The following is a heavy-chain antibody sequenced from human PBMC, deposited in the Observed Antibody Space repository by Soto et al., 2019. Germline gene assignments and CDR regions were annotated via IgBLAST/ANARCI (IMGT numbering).Heavy chain of an antibody. CDR1: GFTFDDYA. V-gene: IGHV3-9*01. D-gene: IGHD6-19*01. CDR3: AKGQSGYSSGGCGTN. J-gene: IGHJ4*02. Sequence: EVQLVESGGGLVQPGRSLRLSCAASGFTFDDYAMHWVRQAPGKGLEWVSGISWNSGSIGYADSVKGRFTISRDNAKNSLYLQMNSLRAEDTALYYCAKGQSGYSSGGCGTNWGQGTLVTVSS. CDR2: ISWNSGSI.